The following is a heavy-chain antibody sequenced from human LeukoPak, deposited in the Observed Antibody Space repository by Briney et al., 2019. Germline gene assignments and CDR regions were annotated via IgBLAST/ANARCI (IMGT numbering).Heavy chain of an antibody. CDR3: ARVSADWLLLTYYFDY. V-gene: IGHV4-59*01. CDR1: GGSISSYS. Sequence: PPETLSLTCTVSGGSISSYSWSWIRQPPGKGLEWIGYISYSGSTSYNPSLKSRVTISVDTSKNQFSLKLSSVTAADTAVYYCARVSADWLLLTYYFDYWGQGTLVTVSS. D-gene: IGHD3-9*01. CDR2: ISYSGST. J-gene: IGHJ4*02.